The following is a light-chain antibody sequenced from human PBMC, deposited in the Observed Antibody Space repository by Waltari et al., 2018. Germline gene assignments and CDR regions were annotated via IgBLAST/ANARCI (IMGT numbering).Light chain of an antibody. CDR1: SSNIGAGSD. CDR3: QSYDSLSDSYV. J-gene: IGLJ1*01. Sequence: QSVLTQPPSVSGAPGQRVTISCTGSSSNIGAGSDVHWYQHLPRTAPNLLIYVNSTRPAGVAYRFSASKSGTSASLAITGLQAEDEADYYCQSYDSLSDSYVFGTGTKVTVL. V-gene: IGLV1-40*01. CDR2: VNS.